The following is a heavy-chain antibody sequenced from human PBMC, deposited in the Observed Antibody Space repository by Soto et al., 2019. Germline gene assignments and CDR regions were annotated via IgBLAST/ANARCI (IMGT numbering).Heavy chain of an antibody. V-gene: IGHV3-48*02. J-gene: IGHJ6*02. D-gene: IGHD3-10*01. CDR2: ISSSSSTI. Sequence: GGSLRLSCAASGFTFSSYSMNWVRQAPGKGLEWVSYISSSSSTIYYADSVKGRFTISRDNAKNLLYLQMNSLRDEDTAVYYCARAGTLWFGELSYPHPGTLNYYYGMDVWGQGTTVTVSS. CDR3: ARAGTLWFGELSYPHPGTLNYYYGMDV. CDR1: GFTFSSYS.